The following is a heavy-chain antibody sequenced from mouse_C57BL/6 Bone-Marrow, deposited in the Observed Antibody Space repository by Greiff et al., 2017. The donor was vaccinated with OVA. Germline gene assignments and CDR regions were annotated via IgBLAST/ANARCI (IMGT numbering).Heavy chain of an antibody. D-gene: IGHD4-1*01. CDR1: GYAFSSSW. Sequence: VQLQQSGPELVKPGASVKISCKASGYAFSSSWMNWVKQRPGKGLEWIGRIYPGDGDTNYNGKFKGKATLTADKSSSTAYMQLSSLTSDDSAVYFCTRGDWDYFDYWGQGTTLTVSS. V-gene: IGHV1-82*01. J-gene: IGHJ2*01. CDR2: IYPGDGDT. CDR3: TRGDWDYFDY.